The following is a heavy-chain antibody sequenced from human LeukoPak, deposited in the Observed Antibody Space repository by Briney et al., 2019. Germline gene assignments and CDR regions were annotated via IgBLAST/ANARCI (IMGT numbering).Heavy chain of an antibody. CDR3: TTVFAVTPYFDY. Sequence: PGGSLRLSCAASGFTFSNAWMSWVRQAPGKGLEWVGRIKSKTDGGTTDYAAPVKGRFTISRDDSRNTLYLQMNSLKTEDTAVYYCTTVFAVTPYFDYWGQGTLVTVSS. V-gene: IGHV3-15*01. J-gene: IGHJ4*01. CDR2: IKSKTDGGTT. D-gene: IGHD4-17*01. CDR1: GFTFSNAW.